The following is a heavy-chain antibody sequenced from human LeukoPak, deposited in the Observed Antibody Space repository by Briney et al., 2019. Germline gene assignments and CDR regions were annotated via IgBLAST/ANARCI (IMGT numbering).Heavy chain of an antibody. V-gene: IGHV3-11*04. CDR1: GFTFSDYY. CDR2: ISSSGSTI. CDR3: ARLGVVIPTDAFDI. D-gene: IGHD3-3*01. Sequence: GGSLRLSCAASGFTFSDYYMSWIRQAPGKGLEWVSYISSSGSTIYYADSVKGRFTISRDNAKNSLYLQMNSLRAEDTAVYYCARLGVVIPTDAFDIWGQGTMVTVSS. J-gene: IGHJ3*02.